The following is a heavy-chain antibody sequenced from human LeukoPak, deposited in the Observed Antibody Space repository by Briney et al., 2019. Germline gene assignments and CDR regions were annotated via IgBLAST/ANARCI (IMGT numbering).Heavy chain of an antibody. Sequence: GGSLRLSCAASGFTFSTYGMHWVRQAPGKGLEWVAFIGHDGTKIYYADSVQGRFTISRDNSKNTLYLEMNSLSGEDTVLYYCAKDHVTWGNRYFDHWGQGTLGTVSS. CDR2: IGHDGTKI. CDR1: GFTFSTYG. D-gene: IGHD3-16*01. V-gene: IGHV3-30*02. CDR3: AKDHVTWGNRYFDH. J-gene: IGHJ4*02.